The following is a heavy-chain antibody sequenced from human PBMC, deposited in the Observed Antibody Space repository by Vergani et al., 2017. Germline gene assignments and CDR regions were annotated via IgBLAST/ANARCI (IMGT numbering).Heavy chain of an antibody. CDR1: GGTFSSYA. J-gene: IGHJ4*02. CDR3: ARGTMCRGEDGLCFDY. V-gene: IGHV1-69*04. Sequence: QVQLVQSGAEVKKPGSSVKVSCKASGGTFSSYAISWVRQAPGQGLEWMGRIIPILGIANYAQKFQGRVTITADKSTSTAYMELSSLRSEETAVYYGARGTMCRGEDGLCFDYWGQGTLVTVSS. D-gene: IGHD3-10*01. CDR2: IIPILGIA.